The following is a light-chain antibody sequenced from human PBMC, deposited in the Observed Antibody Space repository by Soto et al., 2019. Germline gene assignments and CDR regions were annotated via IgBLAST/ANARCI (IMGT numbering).Light chain of an antibody. CDR1: QSISNY. V-gene: IGKV3D-15*01. J-gene: IGKJ5*01. CDR3: QQHNQWPIT. Sequence: EIVLTQSPATLSLSPGERATLSCRASQSISNYLAWYQQKPGQAPRLLIYGGSSRATGIPARFSGSGSGTEFTLTINSLQSEDSAVYYCQQHNQWPITFGQGTRLEIK. CDR2: GGS.